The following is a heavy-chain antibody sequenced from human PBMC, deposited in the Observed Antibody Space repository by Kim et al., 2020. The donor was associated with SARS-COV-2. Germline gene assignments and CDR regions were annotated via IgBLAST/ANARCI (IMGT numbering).Heavy chain of an antibody. CDR3: ARHQCSGGSCYSGFDD. J-gene: IGHJ4*02. CDR2: IYPGDSDT. Sequence: GESLKISCKXSGYSFTNYWIGWVRQMPGKGLEWMGVIYPGDSDTRYSPSFQGQVTISADKSISTAYLQWSSLEASDTAMYYCARHQCSGGSCYSGFDDWGQGTLVTVSS. CDR1: GYSFTNYW. V-gene: IGHV5-51*01. D-gene: IGHD2-15*01.